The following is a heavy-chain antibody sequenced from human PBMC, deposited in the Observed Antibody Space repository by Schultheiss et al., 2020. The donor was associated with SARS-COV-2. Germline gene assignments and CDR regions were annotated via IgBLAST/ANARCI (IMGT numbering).Heavy chain of an antibody. CDR2: IYYSGST. CDR3: ARSNRAAAVNWFDP. Sequence: GSLRLSCTVSGGSISSYYWSWIRQPPGKGLEWIGYIYYSGSTYYNPSLKSRVTISVDTSKNQFSLKLSSVTAADTAVYYCARSNRAAAVNWFDPWGQGTLVTVSS. V-gene: IGHV4-59*06. CDR1: GGSISSYY. D-gene: IGHD6-13*01. J-gene: IGHJ5*02.